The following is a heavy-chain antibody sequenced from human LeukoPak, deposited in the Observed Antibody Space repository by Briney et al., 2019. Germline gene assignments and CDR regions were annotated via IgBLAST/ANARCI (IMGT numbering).Heavy chain of an antibody. CDR1: GASVSSGTYY. J-gene: IGHJ4*02. D-gene: IGHD5-12*01. CDR3: ARDRRYSGYDGLDY. Sequence: KTSETLTLTCTVSGASVSSGTYYWSWIRQPPGKGLEWIGYIYYSGSTNSNPSLKSRVTISVDTSKNQFSLKLTSVTAADTAVYYCARDRRYSGYDGLDYWGQGTPVTVPA. CDR2: IYYSGST. V-gene: IGHV4-61*01.